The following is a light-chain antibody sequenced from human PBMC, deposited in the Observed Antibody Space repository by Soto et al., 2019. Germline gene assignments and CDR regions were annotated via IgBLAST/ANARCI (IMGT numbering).Light chain of an antibody. J-gene: IGLJ2*01. V-gene: IGLV1-44*01. Sequence: QSVLTQPPSASGTPGQRVTISCSGSSSNIGGYTVNWYQQLPGTAPKLLIYNNNQRPSGVPDRFSGSKSGTSASLAISGLQSEDEAVYYCAAWDDSLNGVVFGGGTKVTVL. CDR1: SSNIGGYT. CDR3: AAWDDSLNGVV. CDR2: NNN.